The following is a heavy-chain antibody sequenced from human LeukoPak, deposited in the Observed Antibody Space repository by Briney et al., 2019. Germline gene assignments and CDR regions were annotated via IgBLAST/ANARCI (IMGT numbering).Heavy chain of an antibody. V-gene: IGHV1-18*01. J-gene: IGHJ1*01. Sequence: ASVKVSCKASGYTFTSYGISWVRQAPGQGLEWMGWISAYNGNTNYAQKLQGRVTMTTDTSTSTAYMELRSLRSDDTAVYYCAREWRYYYDSSGPGAEYFQHWGQGTLVTVSS. CDR2: ISAYNGNT. CDR1: GYTFTSYG. D-gene: IGHD3-22*01. CDR3: AREWRYYYDSSGPGAEYFQH.